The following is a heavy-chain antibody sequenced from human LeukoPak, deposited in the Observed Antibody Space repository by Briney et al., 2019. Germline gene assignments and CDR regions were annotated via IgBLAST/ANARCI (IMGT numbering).Heavy chain of an antibody. J-gene: IGHJ6*03. CDR3: ARERSGSREYYYYMDV. Sequence: PGGSLRLSCAASGFTFSSYSMNWVRQAPGKGLEWVSYISSSSSSTIYYADSVNGRFTISRDNAKNSLYLQMNSLRAEDTAVYYCARERSGSREYYYYMDVWGKGTTVTVSS. D-gene: IGHD3-3*01. CDR2: ISSSSSSTI. V-gene: IGHV3-48*04. CDR1: GFTFSSYS.